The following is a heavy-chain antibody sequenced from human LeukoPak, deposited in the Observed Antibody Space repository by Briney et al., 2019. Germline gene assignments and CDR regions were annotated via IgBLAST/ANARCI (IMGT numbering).Heavy chain of an antibody. CDR3: ASEHGTH. CDR2: ISTSRRTI. J-gene: IGHJ4*02. Sequence: GGSLRLSCAASGCRFGDYYMTWIRQAPGKGREGVSYISTSRRTIFYADSVKGRFTISRDNAKNSLSLQMNSLRADDTAIYYCASEHGTHWGQGTLVTVSS. D-gene: IGHD1-1*01. CDR1: GCRFGDYY. V-gene: IGHV3-11*01.